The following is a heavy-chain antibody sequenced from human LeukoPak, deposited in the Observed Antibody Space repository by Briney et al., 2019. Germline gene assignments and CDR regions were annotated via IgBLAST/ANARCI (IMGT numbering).Heavy chain of an antibody. CDR1: GGSFSGYY. V-gene: IGHV4-34*01. CDR2: INHSGST. J-gene: IGHJ4*02. CDR3: AREGYSSSWTPFDY. D-gene: IGHD6-13*01. Sequence: SSETLSLTCAVYGGSFSGYYWSWIRQPPGKGLEWIGEINHSGSTNYNPSLKSRVTISVDTSKNQFSLKLSSVTAADTAVYYCAREGYSSSWTPFDYWGQGTLVTVSS.